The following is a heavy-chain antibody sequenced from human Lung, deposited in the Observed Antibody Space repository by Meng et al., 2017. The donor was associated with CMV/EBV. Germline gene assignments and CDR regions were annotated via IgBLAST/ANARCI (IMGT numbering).Heavy chain of an antibody. V-gene: IGHV4-59*01. CDR2: IYYSGST. J-gene: IGHJ5*02. Sequence: VRVPEPGPGPVNPPGPLPPPSPVSGGSISSYYWSWIRQPPGKGLEWIGYIYYSGSTNYTPSPKSRVTISVETSKNQFSLKLSSVTAADTAVYYCAREEGIGGFDPWGQGTLVTVSS. D-gene: IGHD3-10*01. CDR1: GGSISSYY. CDR3: AREEGIGGFDP.